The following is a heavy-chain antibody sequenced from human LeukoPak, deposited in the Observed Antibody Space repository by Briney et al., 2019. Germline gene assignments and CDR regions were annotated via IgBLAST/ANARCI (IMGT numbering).Heavy chain of an antibody. Sequence: PGRSLRLSCAASGFTFSSYAMHWVRQAPGKGLEWVAVISYDGNKYYADSVKGRFTISRDNSKNTLYLQMNSLRTEDTAVYYCARESSGWYLDYWGQGTLVTVSS. D-gene: IGHD6-19*01. V-gene: IGHV3-30*04. CDR3: ARESSGWYLDY. CDR2: ISYDGNK. J-gene: IGHJ4*02. CDR1: GFTFSSYA.